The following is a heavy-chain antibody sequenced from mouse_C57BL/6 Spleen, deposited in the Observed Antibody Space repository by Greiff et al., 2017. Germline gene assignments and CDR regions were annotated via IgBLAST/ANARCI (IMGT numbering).Heavy chain of an antibody. V-gene: IGHV1-9*01. D-gene: IGHD1-1*01. CDR3: GRGGTTVFYWYFDV. Sequence: QVQLKESGAELMKPGASVKLSCKATGYTFTGYWIEWVKQRPGHGLEWIGEILPGSGSTNYNEKFKGKATFTADTSSNTAYMQLSSLTTEDSAIYYGGRGGTTVFYWYFDVWGTGTTVTVSS. CDR2: ILPGSGST. J-gene: IGHJ1*03. CDR1: GYTFTGYW.